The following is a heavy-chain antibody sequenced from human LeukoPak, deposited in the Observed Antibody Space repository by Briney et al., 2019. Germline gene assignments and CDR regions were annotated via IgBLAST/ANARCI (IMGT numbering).Heavy chain of an antibody. CDR3: ARGPPYSSGWYLY. CDR1: GGSFSGYY. V-gene: IGHV4-34*01. CDR2: INHSGST. J-gene: IGHJ4*02. Sequence: SETLSLTCAVYGGSFSGYYWSWIRQPPGKGLEWIGEINHSGSTNYNPSIKSRVTISVDTSKNQFSLKLSSVTAADTAVYYCARGPPYSSGWYLYWGQGTLVTVSS. D-gene: IGHD6-19*01.